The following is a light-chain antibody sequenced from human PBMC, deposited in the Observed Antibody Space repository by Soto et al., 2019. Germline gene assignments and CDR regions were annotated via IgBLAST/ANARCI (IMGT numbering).Light chain of an antibody. Sequence: QSALTQPASVSGSPGQSITISCTGTSSDVGSYNLVSWYQQHPGKAPKFMIYEVSKRPSGVSNRFSGSKSGNTASLTISGLQAEDEADYYCCSYAGSSTYVVFGGGTKVTVL. CDR3: CSYAGSSTYVV. CDR1: SSDVGSYNL. CDR2: EVS. V-gene: IGLV2-23*02. J-gene: IGLJ2*01.